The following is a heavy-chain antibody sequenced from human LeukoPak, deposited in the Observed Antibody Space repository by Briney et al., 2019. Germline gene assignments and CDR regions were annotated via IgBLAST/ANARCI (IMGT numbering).Heavy chain of an antibody. Sequence: GGSLRLSCAASGLTFSSHWMHWVRQAPGKGLVWVSRITNDGSSTTYADSVKGRFTISRDNAKNTLYLQMNSLRDEDTAVYYCARPWNYYYYYGMDVWGQGTTVTVSS. CDR3: ARPWNYYYYYGMDV. CDR1: GLTFSSHW. D-gene: IGHD1-1*01. V-gene: IGHV3-74*01. J-gene: IGHJ6*02. CDR2: ITNDGSST.